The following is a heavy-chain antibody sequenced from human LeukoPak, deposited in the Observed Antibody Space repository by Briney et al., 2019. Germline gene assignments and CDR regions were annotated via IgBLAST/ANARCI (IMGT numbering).Heavy chain of an antibody. CDR3: AKNQYYDFWSGYFDY. V-gene: IGHV3-66*01. CDR1: GVTVTSNY. Sequence: GGSLRLSCAASGVTVTSNYMTWVRQAPGKGLEWLSVIYNDGATYYADSVKGRFIISRDNSKNALYLQMNSLRAEDTAMYYCAKNQYYDFWSGYFDYWGQGTLVTVSS. J-gene: IGHJ4*02. D-gene: IGHD3-3*01. CDR2: IYNDGAT.